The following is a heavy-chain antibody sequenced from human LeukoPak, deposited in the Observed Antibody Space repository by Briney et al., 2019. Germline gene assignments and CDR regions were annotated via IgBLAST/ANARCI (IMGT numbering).Heavy chain of an antibody. D-gene: IGHD3-10*01. J-gene: IGHJ4*02. CDR3: ARDGGTVPGFDY. CDR2: ISSGSRSI. V-gene: IGHV3-21*01. Sequence: PGGSLRLSCAASGFTFSSYTMNWVRQAPGKGLEWVSSISSGSRSIFYADSVKGRFTISRDNTKNSLYLQLNSLGAEDTAVYYCARDGGTVPGFDYWGQGTLVTVSS. CDR1: GFTFSSYT.